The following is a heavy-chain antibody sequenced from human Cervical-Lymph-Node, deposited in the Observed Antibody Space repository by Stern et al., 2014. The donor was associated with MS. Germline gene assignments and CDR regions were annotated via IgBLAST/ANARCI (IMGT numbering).Heavy chain of an antibody. CDR2: ISASGGST. CDR3: VRNRGYDILTGYLDY. CDR1: GFTFSYYA. V-gene: IGHV3-23*04. D-gene: IGHD3-9*01. J-gene: IGHJ4*02. Sequence: EVQLAQSGGGLVQPGGSLRLSCAASGFTFSYYAMSWVRQAPGKGLEWVSGISASGGSTNYADSVKGRFTISRDNSKNTLYLQMNSLRAEDTAVYYCVRNRGYDILTGYLDYWGQGTLVTVSS.